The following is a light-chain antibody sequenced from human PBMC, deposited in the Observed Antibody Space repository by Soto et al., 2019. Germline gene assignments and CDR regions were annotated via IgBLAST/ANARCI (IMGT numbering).Light chain of an antibody. V-gene: IGKV3-15*01. Sequence: EIVMTQSPATLSMSPGERATLSCRASQSISNNLAWYQQKPGQAPRRLIYGASTRATGIPDRFSGSGSGTEFTLTISSLQSEDFAIYYCQQYDSWPLTFGGGTKVDI. CDR2: GAS. J-gene: IGKJ4*01. CDR1: QSISNN. CDR3: QQYDSWPLT.